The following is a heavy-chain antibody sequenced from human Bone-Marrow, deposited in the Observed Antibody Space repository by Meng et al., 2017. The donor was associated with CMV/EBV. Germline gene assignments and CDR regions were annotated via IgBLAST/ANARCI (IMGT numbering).Heavy chain of an antibody. V-gene: IGHV1-2*02. D-gene: IGHD1-26*01. J-gene: IGHJ4*02. CDR3: ARMVGATYYFDY. CDR2: INPNSGGT. Sequence: ASVKVSCKASGYTFTGYYMHWVRQAPGQGLEWMGWINPNSGGTNYAQKFQGRVTMTRDTSISTAYMELSRLRSDDTAVYYCARMVGATYYFDYWGPGPLVTGSS. CDR1: GYTFTGYY.